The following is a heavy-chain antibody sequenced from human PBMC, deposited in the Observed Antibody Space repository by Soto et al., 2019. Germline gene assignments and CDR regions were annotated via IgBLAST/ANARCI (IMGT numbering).Heavy chain of an antibody. CDR2: INHSGST. Sequence: SETLSLTCAVYGGSFSGYYWSWIRQPPGKGLEWIGEINHSGSTNYNPSLKSRVTISVDTSKNQFSLKLSSVTAADTAVYYCGRVYKQQLVPYNWFDPWGQGTLVTVSS. CDR3: GRVYKQQLVPYNWFDP. CDR1: GGSFSGYY. J-gene: IGHJ5*02. D-gene: IGHD6-13*01. V-gene: IGHV4-34*01.